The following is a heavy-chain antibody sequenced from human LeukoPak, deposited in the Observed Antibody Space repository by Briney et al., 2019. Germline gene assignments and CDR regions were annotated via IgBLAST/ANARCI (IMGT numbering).Heavy chain of an antibody. CDR1: GFTFSSYG. CDR3: AKGNIGCNYGLVWIDY. CDR2: ISWNSGSI. D-gene: IGHD5-18*01. J-gene: IGHJ4*02. V-gene: IGHV3-9*01. Sequence: GGSLRLSCAASGFTFSSYGMHWVRQAPGKGLEWVSGISWNSGSIGYADSVKGRFTISRDNAENSLYLQMNSLRAEDTALYYCAKGNIGCNYGLVWIDYWGQGTLVTVSS.